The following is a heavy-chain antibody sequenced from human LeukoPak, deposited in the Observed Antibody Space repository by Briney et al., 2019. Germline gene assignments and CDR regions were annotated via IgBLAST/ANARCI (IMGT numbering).Heavy chain of an antibody. CDR3: ATRSELYSYYYMDV. D-gene: IGHD1-26*01. J-gene: IGHJ6*03. V-gene: IGHV4-38-2*02. CDR2: IYYSGST. CDR1: GYSISSGYY. Sequence: SETLSLTCTVSGYSISSGYYWGWLRQPPGKGLEWIGSIYYSGSTYYNSSLKSRVTMSADTSKNQFSLKLSSVTAADTAVYYCATRSELYSYYYMDVWGKGTTVTISS.